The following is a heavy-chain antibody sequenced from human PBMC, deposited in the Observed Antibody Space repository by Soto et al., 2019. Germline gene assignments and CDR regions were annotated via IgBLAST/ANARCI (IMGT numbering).Heavy chain of an antibody. J-gene: IGHJ6*04. V-gene: IGHV3-21*04. CDR3: ARRSAGGDGEVDV. Sequence: GGSLRLSCAASGFTFSPYSMNWVRQAPGKGLEWLSFINSGSTFIEYADSVKGRFTISRDDGKNSLYLQMDRLRVEDTAVYYCARRSAGGDGEVDVWGKGTMVTVSS. CDR1: GFTFSPYS. CDR2: INSGSTFI. D-gene: IGHD4-17*01.